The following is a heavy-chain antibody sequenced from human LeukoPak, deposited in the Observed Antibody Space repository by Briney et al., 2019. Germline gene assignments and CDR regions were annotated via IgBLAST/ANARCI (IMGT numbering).Heavy chain of an antibody. CDR2: IYYSGST. Sequence: PSETLSLTCTVSGGSISSSSYYWGWIRQPPGKGLEWIGSIYYSGSTYYNPSLKSRVTISVDTSKNQFSLKLSSVTAADTAVYYCARSYYDFWSGYPAPSAWAEYFQHWGQGTLVTVSS. CDR3: ARSYYDFWSGYPAPSAWAEYFQH. CDR1: GGSISSSSYY. V-gene: IGHV4-39*07. J-gene: IGHJ1*01. D-gene: IGHD3-3*01.